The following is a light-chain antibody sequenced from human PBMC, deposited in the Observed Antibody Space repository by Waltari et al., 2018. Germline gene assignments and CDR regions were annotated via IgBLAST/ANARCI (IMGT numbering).Light chain of an antibody. CDR1: QRISYW. J-gene: IGKJ2*01. CDR2: KAS. CDR3: QQYNTYPAT. Sequence: DIQLTQSPSSLSASVGDSVTLTCRASQRISYWLGWYQQKPGKAPKLLVYKASSLESGVPSRFSGSVSGTEYTLTISSLQPDDFATYYCQQYNTYPATFGQGTKVEIK. V-gene: IGKV1-5*03.